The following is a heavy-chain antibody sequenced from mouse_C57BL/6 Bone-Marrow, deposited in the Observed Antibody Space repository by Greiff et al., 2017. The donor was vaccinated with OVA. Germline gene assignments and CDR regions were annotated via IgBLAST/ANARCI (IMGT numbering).Heavy chain of an antibody. CDR3: ARAVMGKTYYLDY. J-gene: IGHJ2*01. V-gene: IGHV1-55*01. Sequence: VQLQQPGAELVKPGASVKMSCKASGYTFTSYWITWVKQRPGQGLEWIGDIYPGSGSTNYNEKFKSKATLTVDTSSSTAYMQLSSLTSEDSAVYYCARAVMGKTYYLDYWGQGTTLTVSS. CDR1: GYTFTSYW. CDR2: IYPGSGST. D-gene: IGHD2-2*01.